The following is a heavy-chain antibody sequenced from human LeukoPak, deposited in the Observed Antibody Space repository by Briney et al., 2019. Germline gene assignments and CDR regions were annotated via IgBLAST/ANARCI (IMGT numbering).Heavy chain of an antibody. CDR1: GASMNNYY. V-gene: IGHV4-59*01. J-gene: IGHJ3*02. D-gene: IGHD3-16*01. CDR3: VRWSEQVMAFDI. Sequence: SGTLSLTCSVSGASMNNYYWNWIRQAPGKGLEWIGFTHYSGGTNYNSSLRSRVTTSADTSKNQVSLRLTSVTAADTAVYYCVRWSEQVMAFDIWGQGTMVTVSS. CDR2: THYSGGT.